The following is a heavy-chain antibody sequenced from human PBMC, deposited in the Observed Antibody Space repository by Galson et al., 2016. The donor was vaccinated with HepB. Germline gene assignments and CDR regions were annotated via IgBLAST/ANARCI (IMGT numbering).Heavy chain of an antibody. CDR3: AKEISPYSDFWSGYGYFNL. CDR2: IGIAGDT. Sequence: SLRLSCAASGFTFSSYDMHWVRQATGKGLEWVSGIGIAGDTYYPDSVKGRFTISRDNSKNTLYLQMNSLRAEDTAEYFCAKEISPYSDFWSGYGYFNLWGQGTLVTVSS. D-gene: IGHD3-3*01. J-gene: IGHJ4*02. CDR1: GFTFSSYD. V-gene: IGHV3-13*01.